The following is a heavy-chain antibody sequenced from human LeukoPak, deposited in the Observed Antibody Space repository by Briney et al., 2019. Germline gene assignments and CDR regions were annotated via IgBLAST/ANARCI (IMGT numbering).Heavy chain of an antibody. CDR1: GFTFINYA. CDR2: SSGSGSNT. J-gene: IGHJ4*02. Sequence: GGSLRLSCAASGFTFINYAMTWVRQAPGKGLEWCSASSGSGSNTYYADSVKGRFTISRDNSKNTLYLQMNSLRVEHTAIYYCGPSLGELSQSSLFDYWGQGTLVTVSS. D-gene: IGHD3-16*02. CDR3: GPSLGELSQSSLFDY. V-gene: IGHV3-23*01.